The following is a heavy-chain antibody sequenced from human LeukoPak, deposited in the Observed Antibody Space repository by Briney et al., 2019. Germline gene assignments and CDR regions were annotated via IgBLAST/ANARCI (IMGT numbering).Heavy chain of an antibody. V-gene: IGHV3-23*01. CDR1: GFTFSSYA. J-gene: IGHJ6*02. CDR2: IIGSGGST. D-gene: IGHD2-2*02. CDR3: AKFDCSSTSCYSADYYYYGMDV. Sequence: GGSLRLSFAASGFTFSSYAMSWVRQAPGKGLEWVSAIIGSGGSTYYADSVKGRFTISRDNSKNTLYLQMNSLRAEDTAVYYCAKFDCSSTSCYSADYYYYGMDVWGQGTTVTVSS.